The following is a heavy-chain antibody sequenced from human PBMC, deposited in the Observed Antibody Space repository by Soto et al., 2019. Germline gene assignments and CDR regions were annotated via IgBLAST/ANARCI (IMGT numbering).Heavy chain of an antibody. V-gene: IGHV4-34*01. D-gene: IGHD6-6*01. CDR2: INHSGST. CDR3: ARRSRLYSSSSYYYYYGMDV. J-gene: IGHJ6*02. CDR1: GGSFSGYY. Sequence: SETLSLTCAVYGGSFSGYYWSWIRQPPGKGLEWIGEINHSGSTNYNPSLKSRVTISVDTSKNQFSLKLSSVTAADTAVYYCARRSRLYSSSSYYYYYGMDVWGQGTTVTVS.